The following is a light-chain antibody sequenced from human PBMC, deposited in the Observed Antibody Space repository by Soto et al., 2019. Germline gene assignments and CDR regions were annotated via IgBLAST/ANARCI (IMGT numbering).Light chain of an antibody. CDR2: GAS. CDR1: QGVDKY. CDR3: HKYNTYPT. J-gene: IGKJ5*01. Sequence: DIQMTQSPSSLSASVGDRVIITCRASQGVDKYLAWFQQKPGKAPKSLIYGASRLQSGVPSRFSGSGSGTHFPLTITNLPPEDFATYYCHKYNTYPTFGQGTRLQI. V-gene: IGKV1-16*01.